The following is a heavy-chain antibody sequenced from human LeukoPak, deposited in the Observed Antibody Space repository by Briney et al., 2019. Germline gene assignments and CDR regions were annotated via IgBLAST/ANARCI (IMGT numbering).Heavy chain of an antibody. J-gene: IGHJ6*04. D-gene: IGHD3-22*01. V-gene: IGHV4-59*01. CDR3: AREGDYYDSSGYYL. CDR2: IYYSGST. Sequence: SETLSLTCTVSGGSISSYYWSWIRQPPGKGLEWIGYIYYSGSTNYNPSLKSRVTISVDTSKNQFSLKLSSVTAADTAVYYCAREGDYYDSSGYYLWGKGTTVTISS. CDR1: GGSISSYY.